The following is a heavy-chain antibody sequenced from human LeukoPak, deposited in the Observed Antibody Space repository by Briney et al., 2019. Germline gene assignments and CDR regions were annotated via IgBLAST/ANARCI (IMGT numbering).Heavy chain of an antibody. CDR2: IYTSGST. CDR3: ATLTKRYSSSFFDY. V-gene: IGHV4-61*02. J-gene: IGHJ4*02. Sequence: SETLSLTCAVSGGSISSSSYYWSWIRQPAGKGLEWIGRIYTSGSTNYNPSLKSRVTISVDRSKNQFSLKLSSVTAADTAVYYCATLTKRYSSSFFDYWGQGTLVTVSS. D-gene: IGHD6-6*01. CDR1: GGSISSSSYY.